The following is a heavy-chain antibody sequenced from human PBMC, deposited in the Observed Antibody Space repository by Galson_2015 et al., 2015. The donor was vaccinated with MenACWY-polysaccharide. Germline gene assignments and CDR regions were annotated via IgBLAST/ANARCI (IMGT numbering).Heavy chain of an antibody. CDR3: ARSYCDRTTCYGMDV. D-gene: IGHD2-2*01. J-gene: IGHJ6*02. Sequence: SLRLSCAASGFTFSSYAMHWVRQAPGKGLEWVAVISYDASNKYYADSVKDRLTISRDNSKNTLFVQMNSLRAEDTAVYYCARSYCDRTTCYGMDVWGQGTTVTVSS. CDR1: GFTFSSYA. V-gene: IGHV3-30-3*01. CDR2: ISYDASNK.